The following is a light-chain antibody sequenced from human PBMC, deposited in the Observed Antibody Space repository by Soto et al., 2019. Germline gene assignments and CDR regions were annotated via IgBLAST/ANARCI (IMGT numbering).Light chain of an antibody. V-gene: IGLV8-61*01. Sequence: QTVVTQEPSFSVSPGGTVTLTCGLSSGSVSTGYYPSWYQQTPGQAPRTLIYSTNTRSPGVPDRFSGSILGNKAALTITGAQADDESDYYCVLYMGSGIHWVLGGGTKLTVL. CDR1: SGSVSTGYY. CDR3: VLYMGSGIHWV. J-gene: IGLJ3*02. CDR2: STN.